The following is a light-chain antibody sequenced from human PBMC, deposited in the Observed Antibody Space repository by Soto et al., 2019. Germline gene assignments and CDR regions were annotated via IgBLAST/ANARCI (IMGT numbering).Light chain of an antibody. CDR2: SAS. V-gene: IGKV1-9*01. J-gene: IGKJ4*01. CDR3: QQLNGYQLA. CDR1: QGMSTY. Sequence: DIQLTQSPSFLSSSVGETVTITCRASQGMSTYLAWYQQKPGKVPKLLIRSASTLQSGVPPRFSGGGSGTEFTRTFSTLQPDDSAIYYCQQLNGYQLAFGGGTNVEIK.